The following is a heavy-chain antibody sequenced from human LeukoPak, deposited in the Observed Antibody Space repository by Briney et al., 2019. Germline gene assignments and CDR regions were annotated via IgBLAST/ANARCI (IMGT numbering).Heavy chain of an antibody. Sequence: TSETLSLTCTVSGGSISSSSYYWGWIRQPPGKGLEWIGSIYYSGSTYYNPSLKSRVTISVDTSKNQFSLKLSSVTAADTAVYYCARQGYYDSRSFDYWGQGTLVTVSS. CDR1: GGSISSSSYY. D-gene: IGHD3-22*01. CDR3: ARQGYYDSRSFDY. J-gene: IGHJ4*02. CDR2: IYYSGST. V-gene: IGHV4-39*01.